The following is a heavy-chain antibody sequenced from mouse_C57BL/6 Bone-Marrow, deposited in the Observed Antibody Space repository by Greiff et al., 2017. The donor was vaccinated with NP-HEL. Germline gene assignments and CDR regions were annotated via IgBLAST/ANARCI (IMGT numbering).Heavy chain of an antibody. D-gene: IGHD2-4*01. V-gene: IGHV5-4*01. CDR3: ARDKNDYDGFAY. CDR1: GFTFSSYA. Sequence: VQLQQSGGGLVKPGGSLKLSCAASGFTFSSYAMSWVRQTPEKRLEWVATISDGGSYTYYPDNVKGRFTISRDNAKNNLYLQMSHLKSEDTAMYYCARDKNDYDGFAYWGQGTLVTVSA. CDR2: ISDGGSYT. J-gene: IGHJ3*01.